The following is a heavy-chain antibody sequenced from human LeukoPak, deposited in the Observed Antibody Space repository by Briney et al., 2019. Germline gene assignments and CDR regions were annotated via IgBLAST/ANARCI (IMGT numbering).Heavy chain of an antibody. Sequence: SETLSLTCTVSGGSISSYYWSWIRQPPGKGLEWIGYIYYSGSTNYNPSLKSRVTISVDTSKNQFSLKLSSVTAADTAVYYCARSYCSGGSCYFSFDYWGQGTLVTVSS. V-gene: IGHV4-59*01. CDR1: GGSISSYY. J-gene: IGHJ4*02. CDR2: IYYSGST. D-gene: IGHD2-15*01. CDR3: ARSYCSGGSCYFSFDY.